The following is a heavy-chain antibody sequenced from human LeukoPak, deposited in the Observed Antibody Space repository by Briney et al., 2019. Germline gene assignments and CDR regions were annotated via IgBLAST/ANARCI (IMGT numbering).Heavy chain of an antibody. J-gene: IGHJ4*02. CDR1: GGTFSSYA. V-gene: IGHV1-18*01. D-gene: IGHD3-10*01. CDR2: ISAYNGNT. Sequence: GASVKVSCKASGGTFSSYAISWVRQAPGQGLEWMGWISAYNGNTNYAQKLQGRVTMTTDTSTSTAYMELRSLRSDDTAVYYCARDSIWFGESSGDYWGQGTLVTVSS. CDR3: ARDSIWFGESSGDY.